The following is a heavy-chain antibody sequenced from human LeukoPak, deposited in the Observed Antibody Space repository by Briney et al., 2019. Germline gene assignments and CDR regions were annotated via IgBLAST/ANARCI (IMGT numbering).Heavy chain of an antibody. CDR3: ARGARFGESFYYYYYMDV. J-gene: IGHJ6*03. Sequence: ASVKVSCKASGYTFTSYDINWVRQATGQGLEWMGWMNPNSGNTGYAQKFQGRVTITRNTSISTAYMELSSLRSEDTAVYYCARGARFGESFYYYYYMDVWGKGTTVTISS. CDR2: MNPNSGNT. D-gene: IGHD3-10*01. CDR1: GYTFTSYD. V-gene: IGHV1-8*03.